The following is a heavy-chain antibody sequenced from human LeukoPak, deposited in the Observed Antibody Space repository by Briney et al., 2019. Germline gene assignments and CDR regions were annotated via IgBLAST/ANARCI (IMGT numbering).Heavy chain of an antibody. CDR3: ARGIEAAAVTEFDY. D-gene: IGHD6-13*01. J-gene: IGHJ4*02. Sequence: GESLKISCKGSGYIFTTSWIGWVRQMPGKGLEWMGIIHPRDSDTRYRPSFQGQVTISADKSISTAYLHWNSLKASDTAVYYCARGIEAAAVTEFDYWGQGTLVTVSS. CDR2: IHPRDSDT. V-gene: IGHV5-51*01. CDR1: GYIFTTSW.